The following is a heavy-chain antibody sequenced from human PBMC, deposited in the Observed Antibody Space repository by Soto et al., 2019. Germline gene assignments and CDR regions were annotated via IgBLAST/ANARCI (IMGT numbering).Heavy chain of an antibody. CDR2: ISYDGSNK. V-gene: IGHV3-30*18. CDR1: GFTLSSYG. D-gene: IGHD1-1*01. CDR3: ANIPYSWNGADAFDI. J-gene: IGHJ3*02. Sequence: QVQLVESGGGVVQPGRSLRLSCAASGFTLSSYGMHWVRQAPGKGLEWVAVISYDGSNKYYADSVKGRFTISRDNSKNTVYLQMSSLRAEDTAVYYCANIPYSWNGADAFDIWGQGTLVTVSS.